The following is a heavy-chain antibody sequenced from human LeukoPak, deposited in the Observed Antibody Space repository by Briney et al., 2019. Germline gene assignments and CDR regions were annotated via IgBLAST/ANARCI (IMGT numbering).Heavy chain of an antibody. CDR1: GFIFSNYG. J-gene: IGHJ4*02. D-gene: IGHD6-19*01. CDR2: ISSNGGTT. V-gene: IGHV3-64*01. CDR3: ARVPFSSAGYDY. Sequence: GGSLRLSCAASGFIFSNYGIHWVRQAPGRGLEFVSRISSNGGTTYYANSLKGRFTISRDNSKNTVYLQMASLRPEDMAVYYCARVPFSSAGYDYWGQGTLVTVSS.